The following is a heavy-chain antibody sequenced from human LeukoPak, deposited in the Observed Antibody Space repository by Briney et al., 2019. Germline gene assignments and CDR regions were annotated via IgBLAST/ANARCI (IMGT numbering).Heavy chain of an antibody. CDR3: ARRYPDDAFDI. Sequence: SETLSLTCTVPGGSISSYYWSWIRQPPGKGLEWIGYIYYSGSTNYNPSLKSRVTISVDTSKNQFSLKLSSVTAADTAVYYCARRYPDDAFDIWGQGTMVTVSS. J-gene: IGHJ3*02. V-gene: IGHV4-59*08. D-gene: IGHD1-1*01. CDR2: IYYSGST. CDR1: GGSISSYY.